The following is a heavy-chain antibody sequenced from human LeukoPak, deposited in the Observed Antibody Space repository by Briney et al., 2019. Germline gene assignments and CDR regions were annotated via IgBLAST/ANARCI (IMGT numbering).Heavy chain of an antibody. J-gene: IGHJ6*03. Sequence: PSETLSLTCTVSVGSIRSYYWSWIRQPPGKGLEWIGYIYYSGSTNYNPSLKSRVTMSVDTSKNQFSLKLSSVTAADTAVYYCARHVSGSGTHYYYYMGVWGKGTTVTISS. CDR1: VGSIRSYY. V-gene: IGHV4-59*08. D-gene: IGHD3-10*01. CDR3: ARHVSGSGTHYYYYMGV. CDR2: IYYSGST.